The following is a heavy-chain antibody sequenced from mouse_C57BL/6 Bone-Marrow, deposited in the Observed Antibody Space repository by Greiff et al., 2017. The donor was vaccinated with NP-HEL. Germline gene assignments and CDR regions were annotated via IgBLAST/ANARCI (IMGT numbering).Heavy chain of an antibody. CDR3: VYSYYYAMDY. CDR1: GFTFSSYA. Sequence: DVMLVESGGGLVKPGGSLKLSCAASGFTFSSYAMSWVRQTPEKRLEWVATISDGGSYTYYPDNVKGRFTISRDNAKNNLYLQMSHLKSEDTAMYYCVYSYYYAMDYWGQGTSVTVSS. J-gene: IGHJ4*01. V-gene: IGHV5-4*03. D-gene: IGHD1-1*01. CDR2: ISDGGSYT.